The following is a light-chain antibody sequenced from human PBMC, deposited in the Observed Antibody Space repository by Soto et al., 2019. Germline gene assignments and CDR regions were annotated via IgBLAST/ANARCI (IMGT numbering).Light chain of an antibody. V-gene: IGKV1-9*01. Sequence: DIQLTQSPSFLSASVRDRVTITCRASQGISSYLAWYQQKPGKAPKLLIYAASTLQSGVPSRFSGSGSGTEFTLTISSLQPEDFATDYCQQLNSYPLTFGGGTKVEIK. J-gene: IGKJ4*01. CDR2: AAS. CDR1: QGISSY. CDR3: QQLNSYPLT.